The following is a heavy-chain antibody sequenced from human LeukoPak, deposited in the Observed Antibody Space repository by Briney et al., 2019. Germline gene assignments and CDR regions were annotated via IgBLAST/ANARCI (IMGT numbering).Heavy chain of an antibody. Sequence: PGRSLRLSCAASGFTFSSYGMHWVRQAPGKGLEWVAVMSYDGSNKYYADSVKGRFTISRDNSKNTLYLQMNSLRAEDTAVYYCAKEGDYGDYLRYYYGMDVWGQGTTVTVSS. CDR1: GFTFSSYG. CDR2: MSYDGSNK. V-gene: IGHV3-30*18. CDR3: AKEGDYGDYLRYYYGMDV. D-gene: IGHD4-17*01. J-gene: IGHJ6*02.